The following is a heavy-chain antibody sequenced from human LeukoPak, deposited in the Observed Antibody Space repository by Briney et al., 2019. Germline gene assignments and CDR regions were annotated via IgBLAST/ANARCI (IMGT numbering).Heavy chain of an antibody. Sequence: QPEGSLRLSCAASGFTFSSYWMHWVRQAPGKGLVWVSRINSDGSSTSYADSVKGRFTISRDNAKNTLYLQMNSLRAEDTAVYYCARDPRGYNWFDPWGQGTLVTVSS. CDR3: ARDPRGYNWFDP. V-gene: IGHV3-74*01. CDR2: INSDGSST. CDR1: GFTFSSYW. D-gene: IGHD5-12*01. J-gene: IGHJ5*02.